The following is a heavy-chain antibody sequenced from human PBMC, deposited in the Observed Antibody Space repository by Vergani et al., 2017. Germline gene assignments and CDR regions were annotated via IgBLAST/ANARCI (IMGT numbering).Heavy chain of an antibody. D-gene: IGHD6-6*01. Sequence: QVQLQESGPGLVKPSETLSLTCIVSGGSISPYNWSWSWQPAGKGLEWIGRIYTSESTNYNPSLKSRVTMSVDTSKNQFSLMLSSVTAADTAVYYCAREYSSSVGFLAYWGQGTLVTVSS. CDR2: IYTSEST. V-gene: IGHV4-4*07. J-gene: IGHJ4*02. CDR3: AREYSSSVGFLAY. CDR1: GGSISPYN.